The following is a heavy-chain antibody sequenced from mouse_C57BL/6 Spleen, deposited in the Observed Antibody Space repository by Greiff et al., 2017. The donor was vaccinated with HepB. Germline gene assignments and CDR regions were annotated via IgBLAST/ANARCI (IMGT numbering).Heavy chain of an antibody. J-gene: IGHJ2*01. CDR3: ARQAITRGYYFDY. D-gene: IGHD2-4*01. CDR2: INPNYGTT. V-gene: IGHV1-39*01. Sequence: VHVKQSGPELVKPGASVKISCKASGYSFTDYNMNWVKQSNGKSLEWIGVINPNYGTTSYNQKFKGKATLTVDQSSSTAYMQLNSLTSEDSAVYYCARQAITRGYYFDYWGQGTTLTVSS. CDR1: GYSFTDYN.